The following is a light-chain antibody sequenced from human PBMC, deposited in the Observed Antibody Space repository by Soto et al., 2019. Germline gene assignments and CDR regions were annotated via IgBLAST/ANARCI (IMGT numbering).Light chain of an antibody. Sequence: QSVLTQPPSVSAAPGQKVTISCSGSSSNIGNNYVSWYQQLPGTAPKLLIYDNNKRPSGIPDRFSGSKSGTSATLGITGLQTVDEADYDCGTWDSSLSAVVFGVGTKVTVL. CDR1: SSNIGNNY. CDR3: GTWDSSLSAVV. V-gene: IGLV1-51*01. CDR2: DNN. J-gene: IGLJ2*01.